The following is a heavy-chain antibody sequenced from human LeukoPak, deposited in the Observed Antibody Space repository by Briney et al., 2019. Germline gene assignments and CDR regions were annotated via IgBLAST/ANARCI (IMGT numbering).Heavy chain of an antibody. V-gene: IGHV1-69*13. Sequence: SVNVSCNASGGTFSSYAISWVRQAPGQGLEWMGGIIPIFGTANYAQKFQGRVTITADESTSTAYMELSSLRSEDAAVYYCARAETYYDFWSGYGTKYYFDYWGQGTLVTVSS. CDR1: GGTFSSYA. J-gene: IGHJ4*02. CDR2: IIPIFGTA. D-gene: IGHD3-3*01. CDR3: ARAETYYDFWSGYGTKYYFDY.